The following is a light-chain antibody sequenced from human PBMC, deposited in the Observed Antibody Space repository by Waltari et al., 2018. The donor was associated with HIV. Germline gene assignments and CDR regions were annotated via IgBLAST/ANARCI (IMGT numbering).Light chain of an antibody. CDR1: TSNIGSKF. CDR3: AAWDVSLSGWV. V-gene: IGLV1-47*01. CDR2: RNN. Sequence: SVLTQPPSTSGTPGQKVTISCSGSTSNIGSKFVYWYQQFPGTAPKLLIYRNNERPAGVPARFSGSKSGISASLAITGLRSEDEADYYCAAWDVSLSGWVFGGGTKLTVL. J-gene: IGLJ3*02.